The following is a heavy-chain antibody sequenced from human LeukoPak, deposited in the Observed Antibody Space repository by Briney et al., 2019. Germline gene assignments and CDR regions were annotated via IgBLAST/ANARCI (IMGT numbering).Heavy chain of an antibody. J-gene: IGHJ4*02. CDR1: GYTFTGYY. Sequence: GASVKASCKASGYTFTGYYMHWVLQAPGQGLEWMGWINPNSGGTNYAQKFQGRVTMTTDTSTSTAYMELRSLRSDDTAVYYCARERVAGASLPYWGQGTLVTVSS. V-gene: IGHV1-2*02. CDR2: INPNSGGT. D-gene: IGHD1-26*01. CDR3: ARERVAGASLPY.